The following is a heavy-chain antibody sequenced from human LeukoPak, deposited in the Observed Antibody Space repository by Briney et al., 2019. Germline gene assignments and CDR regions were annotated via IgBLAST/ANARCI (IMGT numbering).Heavy chain of an antibody. CDR2: IKQDGSQ. CDR3: ARGPVYGDRLDFFDY. J-gene: IGHJ4*02. V-gene: IGHV3-7*01. D-gene: IGHD4-17*01. CDR1: GFTFSRHW. Sequence: GGSLRLSCAASGFTFSRHWMGWVRQAPGKGPEWVASIKQDGSQYYLDSVKGRFIISRDNAKNSLYLQMNSLRAEDTAVYSCARGPVYGDRLDFFDYWGQGTLVTVSS.